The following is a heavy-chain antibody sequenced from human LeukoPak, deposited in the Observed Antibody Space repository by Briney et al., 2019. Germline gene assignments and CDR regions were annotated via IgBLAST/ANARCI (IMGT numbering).Heavy chain of an antibody. D-gene: IGHD2-15*01. CDR1: GGSFSGYY. CDR3: ARLVVVVAATHADY. J-gene: IGHJ4*02. CDR2: INHSGST. V-gene: IGHV4-34*01. Sequence: SETLSLTCAVYGGSFSGYYWSRIRQPPGKGLEWIGEINHSGSTNYNPSLKSRVTISVDTSQNQFSLKLSSVTAADTAVYYCARLVVVVAATHADYWGQGTLVTVSS.